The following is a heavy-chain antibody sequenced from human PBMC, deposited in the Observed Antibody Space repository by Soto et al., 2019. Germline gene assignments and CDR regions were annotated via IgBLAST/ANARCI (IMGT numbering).Heavy chain of an antibody. V-gene: IGHV3-21*01. CDR3: ARDRAYYYDSSGDGDADY. J-gene: IGHJ4*02. CDR2: ISSSSSYI. D-gene: IGHD3-22*01. Sequence: GGSLRLSCAASGFTFSSYSMNWVRQAPGKGLEWVSSISSSSSYIYYADSVKGRFTISRDNAKNSLYLQMNSLRAEDTAVYYCARDRAYYYDSSGDGDADYWGQGTLVTVSS. CDR1: GFTFSSYS.